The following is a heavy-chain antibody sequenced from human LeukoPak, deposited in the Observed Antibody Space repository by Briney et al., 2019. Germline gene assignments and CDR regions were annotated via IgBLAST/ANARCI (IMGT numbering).Heavy chain of an antibody. Sequence: GGSLRLSCAASGFTFSSYAMTWVRQAPGKGLQWVSTISVSGENTYYADSVKGRFTISRDISKSTLYLQMNSLRDEDTALYYCAKYGSGTYYNGLHWGQGTLVTVSS. CDR2: ISVSGENT. D-gene: IGHD3-10*01. CDR3: AKYGSGTYYNGLH. CDR1: GFTFSSYA. J-gene: IGHJ4*02. V-gene: IGHV3-23*01.